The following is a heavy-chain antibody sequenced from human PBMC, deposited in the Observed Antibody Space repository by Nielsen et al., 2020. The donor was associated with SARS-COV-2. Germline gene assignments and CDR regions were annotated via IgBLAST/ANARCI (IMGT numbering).Heavy chain of an antibody. V-gene: IGHV3-7*03. CDR2: IKEDGKKT. D-gene: IGHD5-18*01. Sequence: GESLKISCEASGFSLGDYWMSWVRQAPGKGLEWVANIKEDGKKTYYGDSVKGRVTIFRDNADNSLHLQMNSLRAEDTAVYYCARDTASDAFDIWGQGTMVTVSS. J-gene: IGHJ3*02. CDR1: GFSLGDYW. CDR3: ARDTASDAFDI.